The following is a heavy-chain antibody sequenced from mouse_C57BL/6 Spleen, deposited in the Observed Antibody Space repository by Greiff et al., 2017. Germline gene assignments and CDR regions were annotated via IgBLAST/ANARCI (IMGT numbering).Heavy chain of an antibody. J-gene: IGHJ3*01. CDR2: ISSGGSYT. V-gene: IGHV5-6*01. Sequence: VQLKQSGGDLVKPGGSLKLSCAASGFTFSSYGMSWVRQTPDKRLEWVATISSGGSYTYYPDSVKGRFTISRDNAKNTLYLQMSSLKSEDTAMYYCARQRAQRGFAYWGQGTLVTVSA. CDR3: ARQRAQRGFAY. D-gene: IGHD3-1*01. CDR1: GFTFSSYG.